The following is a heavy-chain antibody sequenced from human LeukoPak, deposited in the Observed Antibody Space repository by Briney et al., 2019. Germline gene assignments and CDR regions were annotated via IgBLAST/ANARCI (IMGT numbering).Heavy chain of an antibody. J-gene: IGHJ4*02. Sequence: GGSLRLSCAASGFTFSSYWMSWVRQAPGKGLECVANKKQDGSEKYYVDSVKGRFTISRDSSKNTLYLQMNSLRAEDTAVYYCAKDLRSSADSKMGAADYWGQGTLVTVSS. CDR2: KKQDGSEK. D-gene: IGHD1-26*01. CDR3: AKDLRSSADSKMGAADY. CDR1: GFTFSSYW. V-gene: IGHV3-7*01.